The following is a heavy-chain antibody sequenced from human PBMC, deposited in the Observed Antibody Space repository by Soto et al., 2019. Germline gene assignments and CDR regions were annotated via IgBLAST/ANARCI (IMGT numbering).Heavy chain of an antibody. CDR1: GVSISSYY. CDR2: IYYSGST. V-gene: IGHV4-59*08. D-gene: IGHD2-15*01. J-gene: IGHJ5*02. Sequence: SETLSLTCTVSGVSISSYYWSWIRQPPGMGLEWIGYIYYSGSTNYNPSLKSRVTISVDTSKNQFSLKLSSVTAADTAVYYCARHCSGGSCYSGSFDPWGQGTLVTVSS. CDR3: ARHCSGGSCYSGSFDP.